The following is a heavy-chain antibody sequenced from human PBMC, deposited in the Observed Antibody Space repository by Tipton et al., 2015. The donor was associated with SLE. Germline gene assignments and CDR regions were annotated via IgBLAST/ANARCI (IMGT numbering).Heavy chain of an antibody. CDR2: IHPSGDT. Sequence: TLSLTCTVSGDSISSYYWNWIRQPAGRGLEWIGRIHPSGDTTYNPSLNSRVTMSRDTSRNEFSLRLTSMTAADTAVYYCARCAVPAVMGAFDTWGQGTMVTVS. V-gene: IGHV4-4*07. D-gene: IGHD2-2*01. CDR3: ARCAVPAVMGAFDT. CDR1: GDSISSYY. J-gene: IGHJ3*02.